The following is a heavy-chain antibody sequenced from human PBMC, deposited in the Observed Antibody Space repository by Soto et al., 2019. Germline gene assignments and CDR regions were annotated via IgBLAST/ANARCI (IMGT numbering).Heavy chain of an antibody. D-gene: IGHD5-18*01. CDR1: GGTFSSYA. J-gene: IGHJ4*02. Sequence: SVKVSCKASGGTFSSYAISWVRQAPGQGLEWMGGIIPIFGTANYAQKFQGRVTITADESTSTAYMELSSLRSEETAVYYCAVSGYSYGSPFDYWGQGTLVTVSS. CDR3: AVSGYSYGSPFDY. V-gene: IGHV1-69*13. CDR2: IIPIFGTA.